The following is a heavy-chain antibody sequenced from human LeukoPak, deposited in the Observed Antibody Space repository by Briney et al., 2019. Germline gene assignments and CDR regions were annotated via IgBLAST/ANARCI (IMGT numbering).Heavy chain of an antibody. CDR1: GYTFTGYY. J-gene: IGHJ4*02. V-gene: IGHV1-69*13. Sequence: SVKVSCKASGYTFTGYYMHWVRQAPGQGLEWMGGIIPIFGTANYAQKFQGRVTITADESTSTAYMELSSLRSEDTAVYYCARGIDYWGRGTLVTVSS. CDR2: IIPIFGTA. CDR3: ARGIDY.